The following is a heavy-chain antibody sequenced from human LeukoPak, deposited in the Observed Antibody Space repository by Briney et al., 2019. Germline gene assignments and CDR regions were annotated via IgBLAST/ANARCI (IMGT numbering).Heavy chain of an antibody. J-gene: IGHJ4*02. Sequence: GGSLRLSCAASGFTFSSYHMNWVRQAPGKGLEWVSYISSSSGTIYYADSVKGRFTISRDNAKNSLYLQMNSLRAEDTAVYYCAREYSPDYFDYWGQGTLVTVSS. V-gene: IGHV3-48*03. CDR1: GFTFSSYH. D-gene: IGHD2-21*01. CDR3: AREYSPDYFDY. CDR2: ISSSSGTI.